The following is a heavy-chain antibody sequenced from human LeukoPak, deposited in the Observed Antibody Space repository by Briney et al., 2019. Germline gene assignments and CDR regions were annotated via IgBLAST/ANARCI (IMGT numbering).Heavy chain of an antibody. D-gene: IGHD7-27*01. J-gene: IGHJ4*02. CDR1: GFTFSDYW. Sequence: GGSLRLSCAASGFTFSDYWMHWVRQAPGKGLVWVSRIASDGSSTSYADSVKGRFTISRDNAKNTLYVQMNSLRADDTAVYYCASSLGPLADHWGQGILVTVSS. CDR3: ASSLGPLADH. CDR2: IASDGSST. V-gene: IGHV3-74*01.